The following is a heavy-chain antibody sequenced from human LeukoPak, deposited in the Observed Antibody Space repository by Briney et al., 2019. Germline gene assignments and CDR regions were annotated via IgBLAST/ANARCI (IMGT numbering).Heavy chain of an antibody. D-gene: IGHD3-3*01. V-gene: IGHV4-38-2*01. CDR3: ARVGFWSGYATLYYFDY. J-gene: IGHJ4*02. Sequence: SETLSLTCAVSGYSISSGYYWGWIRQPPGKGLEWIGSIYHSGSTYYNPSLKSRVTLSVDTSNNQFSLKLSSVTAADTAVYHCARVGFWSGYATLYYFDYWGQGTLVTVSS. CDR2: IYHSGST. CDR1: GYSISSGYY.